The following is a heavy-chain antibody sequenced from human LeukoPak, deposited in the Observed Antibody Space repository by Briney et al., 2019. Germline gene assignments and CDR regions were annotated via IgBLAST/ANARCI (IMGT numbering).Heavy chain of an antibody. Sequence: WASVKVSCKASGYTFTGYYMHWVRQAPGQGLEWMGWINPHSGGTNYAQKFQGRVTMTRDTSISTAYMELSRLRSDDTAVYCCARGYYDSSGYRPLFDYWGQGTLVTVSS. CDR3: ARGYYDSSGYRPLFDY. J-gene: IGHJ4*02. V-gene: IGHV1-2*02. D-gene: IGHD3-22*01. CDR2: INPHSGGT. CDR1: GYTFTGYY.